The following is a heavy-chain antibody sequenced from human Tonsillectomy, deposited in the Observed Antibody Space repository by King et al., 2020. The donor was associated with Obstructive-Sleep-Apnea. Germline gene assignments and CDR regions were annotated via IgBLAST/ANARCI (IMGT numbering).Heavy chain of an antibody. CDR2: INPSGGST. CDR1: GYTFTIYY. V-gene: IGHV1-46*01. Sequence: QLVQSGAEVKKPGVSVKVSCKASGYTFTIYYIHWLRQAPGQGLEWMGIINPSGGSTSYAQKFQGRVTMTRDTSTSTVYMELSSLRSEDTAVYYCARGPSYDADYPYYFDYWGQGTLVTVSS. CDR3: ARGPSYDADYPYYFDY. D-gene: IGHD4-17*01. J-gene: IGHJ4*02.